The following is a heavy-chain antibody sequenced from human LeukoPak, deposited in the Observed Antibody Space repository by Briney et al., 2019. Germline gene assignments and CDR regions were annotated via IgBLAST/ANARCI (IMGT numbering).Heavy chain of an antibody. V-gene: IGHV3-48*04. CDR3: AREEYYYYYMDV. Sequence: GGSLRLSCAASGFTFSAYWTSWVRQAPGKGLEWVSYISSSSSTIYYADSVKGRFAISRDNAKNSLYLQMNSLRAEDTAVYYCAREEYYYYYMDVWGKGTTVTVSS. CDR1: GFTFSAYW. CDR2: ISSSSSTI. J-gene: IGHJ6*03.